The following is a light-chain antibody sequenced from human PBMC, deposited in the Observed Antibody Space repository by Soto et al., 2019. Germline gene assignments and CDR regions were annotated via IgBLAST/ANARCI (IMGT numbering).Light chain of an antibody. CDR1: SSDVGSNT. CDR2: SND. V-gene: IGLV1-44*01. J-gene: IGLJ1*01. Sequence: QSVLTQPPSASATPGQRVTISCSGRSSDVGSNTVNWYQQFPGAAPKLLIYSNDQRPSGVPDRFSASKSGTSASLAISGLQSEDEADYYCSSYTGSSTLYVFGTGTKVTVL. CDR3: SSYTGSSTLYV.